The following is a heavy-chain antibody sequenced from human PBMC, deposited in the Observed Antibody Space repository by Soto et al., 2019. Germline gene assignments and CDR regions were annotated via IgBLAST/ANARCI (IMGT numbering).Heavy chain of an antibody. D-gene: IGHD2-8*01. J-gene: IGHJ4*02. V-gene: IGHV4-4*07. CDR2: VYPSGST. CDR3: ARERVSGLFSCLY. CDR1: GGSIFSYY. Sequence: SETLSLTCTVSGGSIFSYYWTWIRQPAGKGLEWIGRVYPSGSTNYNPSLKSRVTMSVDTSKNQFSLRLDSVTAADTAVYYCARERVSGLFSCLYWGQGALVTV.